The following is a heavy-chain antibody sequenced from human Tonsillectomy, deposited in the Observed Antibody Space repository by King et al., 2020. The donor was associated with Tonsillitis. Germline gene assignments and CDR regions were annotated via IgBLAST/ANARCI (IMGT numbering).Heavy chain of an antibody. D-gene: IGHD1-26*01. CDR2: ISPNTGNT. CDR3: ARDLDSRSPLDAFAI. CDR1: GYNFTAYY. J-gene: IGHJ3*02. V-gene: IGHV1-2*02. Sequence: QLVQSGAEVKKPGASVKVSCKASGYNFTAYYLSWVRQAPGQGLEWMGWISPNTGNTNSAQKFQGRVTMTRSTSISTAYMEVSSLRSDDTAVYYCARDLDSRSPLDAFAIWGQGTMVTVSS.